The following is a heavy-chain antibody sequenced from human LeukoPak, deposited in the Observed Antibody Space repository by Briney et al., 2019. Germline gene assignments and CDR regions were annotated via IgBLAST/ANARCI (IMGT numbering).Heavy chain of an antibody. CDR1: GGSFSGYY. Sequence: SETLSLTCAVYGGSFSGYYWSWIRQPPGKGLEWIGEINHSGSTNYNPSLKSRVTISVDTSKNQFSLKLSSVTAADTAVYYCARGPLGYCSSTSCYGGGYYYMGVWGKGTTVTVSS. CDR3: ARGPLGYCSSTSCYGGGYYYMGV. V-gene: IGHV4-34*01. J-gene: IGHJ6*03. CDR2: INHSGST. D-gene: IGHD2-2*01.